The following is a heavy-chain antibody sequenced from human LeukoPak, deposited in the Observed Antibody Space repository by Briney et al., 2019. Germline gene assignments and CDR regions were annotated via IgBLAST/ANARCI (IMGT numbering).Heavy chain of an antibody. CDR3: ARDGDAGAFDI. J-gene: IGHJ3*02. CDR1: GFTVSNHY. Sequence: GGSLRLSCGASGFTVSNHYMSWVRQAPGKGLEWVSVIFSGGNTYYTDSVKGRFTISRDNSKNTLYLQMNRLRAEDTAVYYCARDGDAGAFDIWGQGTMVTVSS. CDR2: IFSGGNT. V-gene: IGHV3-53*01. D-gene: IGHD7-27*01.